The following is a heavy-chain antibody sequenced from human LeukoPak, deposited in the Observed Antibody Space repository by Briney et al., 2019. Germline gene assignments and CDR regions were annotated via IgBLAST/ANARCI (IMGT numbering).Heavy chain of an antibody. CDR2: INYSGST. CDR1: GGSFSGYY. V-gene: IGHV4-34*01. Sequence: SETLSLTCAVYGGSFSGYYWSWLRQPPGKGLEGVGVINYSGSTKYNPSRMSQGTISVDTSKTQFSLKLSSVTAADTAVYYCATGDYDFWSGYSPNYYFDYWGQGTLVTVSS. CDR3: ATGDYDFWSGYSPNYYFDY. D-gene: IGHD3-3*01. J-gene: IGHJ4*02.